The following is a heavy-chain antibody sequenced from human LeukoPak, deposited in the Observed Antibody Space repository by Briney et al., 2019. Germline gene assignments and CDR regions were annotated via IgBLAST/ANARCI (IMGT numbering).Heavy chain of an antibody. D-gene: IGHD3-9*01. CDR1: GGSISSGDYY. CDR3: ARAGNGILTGYFQNWYFDL. J-gene: IGHJ2*01. Sequence: SQTLSLTCTVSGGSISSGDYYWSWIRQPPGKGLEWIGYIYYSGSTYYNPFLKSRVTISVDTSKNQFSLKLSSVTAADTAVYYCARAGNGILTGYFQNWYFDLWGRGTLVTVSS. CDR2: IYYSGST. V-gene: IGHV4-30-4*01.